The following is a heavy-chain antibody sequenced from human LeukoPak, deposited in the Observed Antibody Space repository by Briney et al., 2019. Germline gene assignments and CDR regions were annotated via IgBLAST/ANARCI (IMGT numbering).Heavy chain of an antibody. V-gene: IGHV3-30*04. Sequence: PGGSLRLSCAASGFTISSYAMHLVRQATGKGLEWVAVISYDGSNKYYADSVKGRFTISRDNSKNTLYLQMNSLRAEDTAAYYCANADGSGSYGDYWGQGTLVTVSS. J-gene: IGHJ4*02. D-gene: IGHD3-10*01. CDR1: GFTISSYA. CDR3: ANADGSGSYGDY. CDR2: ISYDGSNK.